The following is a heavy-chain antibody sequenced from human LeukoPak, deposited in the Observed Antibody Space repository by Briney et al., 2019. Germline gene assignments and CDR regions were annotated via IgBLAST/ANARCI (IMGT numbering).Heavy chain of an antibody. CDR1: GGSISSGGYY. V-gene: IGHV4-31*03. CDR3: ARARHSSSWVYYFDY. D-gene: IGHD6-13*01. CDR2: IYYSGST. J-gene: IGHJ4*02. Sequence: PSETLSLTCTVSGGSISSGGYYWSWIRQHPGKGLEWIGYIYYSGSTYYNPSLKSRVTISVDTSKNQFSLKLSSVTAADTAVYYCARARHSSSWVYYFDYWGQGTLVTVSS.